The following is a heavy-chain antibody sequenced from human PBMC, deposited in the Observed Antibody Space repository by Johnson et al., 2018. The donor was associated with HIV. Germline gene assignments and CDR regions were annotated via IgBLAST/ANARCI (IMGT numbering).Heavy chain of an antibody. CDR1: GFTFSSYA. CDR3: ARGGAGVAAAEDAFDI. D-gene: IGHD6-13*01. Sequence: MQLVESGGGVVQPGRSLRLSCAASGFTFSSYAMHWVRQAPGTGLEWVAVISSDGSNTFYVDSVKGRFTISRDSSKNTLYLQMNSLRAEDTALYYCARGGAGVAAAEDAFDIWGQGTMVTVSS. CDR2: ISSDGSNT. J-gene: IGHJ3*02. V-gene: IGHV3-30*04.